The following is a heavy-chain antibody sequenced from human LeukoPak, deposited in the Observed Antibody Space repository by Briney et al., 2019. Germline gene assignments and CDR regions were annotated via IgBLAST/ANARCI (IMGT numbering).Heavy chain of an antibody. V-gene: IGHV4-61*01. CDR1: GVAVSSGSYC. CDR2: ISYSGYT. D-gene: IGHD2-15*01. J-gene: IGHJ5*02. CDR3: AREAAQGFDP. Sequence: SETLSLTCTVSGVAVSSGSYCWSCIRQPPGKGLEWIGYISYSGYTNYNPSLKSRVTISVDTSKNQFSLKLTSGTAADTAVYSVAREAAQGFDPSGQGTLVTVSS.